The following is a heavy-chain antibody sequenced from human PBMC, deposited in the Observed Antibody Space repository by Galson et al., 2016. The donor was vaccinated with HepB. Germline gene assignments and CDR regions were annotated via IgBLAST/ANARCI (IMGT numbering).Heavy chain of an antibody. J-gene: IGHJ4*02. D-gene: IGHD6-13*01. CDR1: GFSLSTSGVG. Sequence: PALVKPTQTLTLTCTFSGFSLSTSGVGVGWIRQPPGKALEWLALVFWDDDRRYSPSLKNRLTITKYTSRNQVVLTMTNMDPVDTATYYCAHRLVTSSWCLFGYWGQGTLVTVSS. CDR3: AHRLVTSSWCLFGY. CDR2: VFWDDDR. V-gene: IGHV2-5*02.